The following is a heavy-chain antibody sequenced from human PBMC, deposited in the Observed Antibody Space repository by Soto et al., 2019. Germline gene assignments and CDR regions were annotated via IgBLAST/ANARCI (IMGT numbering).Heavy chain of an antibody. V-gene: IGHV1-2*04. D-gene: IGHD2-2*01. Sequence: QVVLVQSGAEVKKPGASVEVSCKASGYKFTDYYIHSVRQAPGQGPEWMGWVNPKRGDAVYAQKFQGWGSMTRDTATSTAYLEVNRLKSDDTAVYYCARDPGMPGRYWYFDLWGRGTLVTVSS. J-gene: IGHJ2*01. CDR2: VNPKRGDA. CDR3: ARDPGMPGRYWYFDL. CDR1: GYKFTDYY.